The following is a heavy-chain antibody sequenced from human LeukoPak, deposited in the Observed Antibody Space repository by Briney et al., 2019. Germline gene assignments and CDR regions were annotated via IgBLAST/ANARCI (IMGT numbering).Heavy chain of an antibody. Sequence: SGGSLRLSCAAAGFSFKSYSMNWVRQAPGKGLEWVSFITSTSSDLFYADSVKGRFTVSGDNARNSLYLQMNNLRAEDTAVYYCARAAGHYFDYWGQGTLVTVSS. CDR3: ARAAGHYFDY. CDR1: GFSFKSYS. CDR2: ITSTSSDL. V-gene: IGHV3-21*04. J-gene: IGHJ4*02. D-gene: IGHD3-10*01.